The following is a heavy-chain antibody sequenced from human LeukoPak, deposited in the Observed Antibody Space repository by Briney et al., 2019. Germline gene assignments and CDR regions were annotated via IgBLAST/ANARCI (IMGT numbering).Heavy chain of an antibody. D-gene: IGHD1-26*01. V-gene: IGHV3-21*01. CDR2: ISSSSSYI. CDR3: ARVASGTLYGMDV. J-gene: IGHJ6*02. CDR1: GFTFSSYS. Sequence: GGSLRLSCAASGFTFSSYSMNWVRQAPGKGLEWVSSISSSSSYIYYADSVKGRFTISRDNAKNSLYLQMSSLRAEDTAVYYCARVASGTLYGMDVWGQGTTVTVSS.